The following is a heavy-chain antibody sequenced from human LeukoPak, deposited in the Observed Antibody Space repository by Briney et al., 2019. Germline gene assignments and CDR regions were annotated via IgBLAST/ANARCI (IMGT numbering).Heavy chain of an antibody. CDR1: GVSISSSY. Sequence: SETLSLTCTVSGVSISSSYWSWIRQPPGKRLEWIGYIYYNGNTNSNPSLKSRVTISVDTSKNHFSLKLSSVTATDTAIYYCARGNWPPAFDIWGQGTLVTVSS. V-gene: IGHV4-59*01. CDR3: ARGNWPPAFDI. D-gene: IGHD1-1*01. CDR2: IYYNGNT. J-gene: IGHJ3*02.